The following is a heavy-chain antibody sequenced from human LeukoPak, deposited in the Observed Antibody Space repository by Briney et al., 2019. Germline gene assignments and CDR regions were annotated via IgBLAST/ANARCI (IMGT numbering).Heavy chain of an antibody. CDR1: GGSISSYY. CDR3: ARDSTYYDILTGHSLYYMDV. D-gene: IGHD3-9*01. Sequence: SETLSLTCTVSGGSISSYYWSWIRQPPGKGLEWIGYIYYSGSTNYNPSLKSRVTISVDTSKNQFSLKLSSVTAADTAVYYCARDSTYYDILTGHSLYYMDVWGKGTTVTISS. V-gene: IGHV4-59*01. J-gene: IGHJ6*03. CDR2: IYYSGST.